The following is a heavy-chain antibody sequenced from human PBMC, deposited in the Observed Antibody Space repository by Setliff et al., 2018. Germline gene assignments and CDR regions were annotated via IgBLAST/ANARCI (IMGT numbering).Heavy chain of an antibody. V-gene: IGHV4-61*09. J-gene: IGHJ6*03. D-gene: IGHD3-3*01. CDR1: GGSLSSGPYY. Sequence: KPSETLSLTCTVSGGSLSSGPYYWTWVRQPAGKGLEWIGHIYSSWSTNYNPSLKSRVTISLDTSKNQFSLNLSSLTAADTAVYYCARVSGFQYMDVWGKGTTVTVSS. CDR2: IYSSWST. CDR3: ARVSGFQYMDV.